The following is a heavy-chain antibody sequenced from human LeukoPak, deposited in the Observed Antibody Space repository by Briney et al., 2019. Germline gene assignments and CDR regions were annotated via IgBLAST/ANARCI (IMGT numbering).Heavy chain of an antibody. J-gene: IGHJ5*02. CDR2: IHYTGST. V-gene: IGHV4-59*01. Sequence: PSETLSLTCTVSGGSISSFFWNWIRQPPGKGLEWIGYIHYTGSTKDNPSLKSRVTTSVDTSKNQFSLKLSSVTAADTAVYYCARSRGGYGDYGSWFDPWGQGILVGVSS. CDR3: ARSRGGYGDYGSWFDP. CDR1: GGSISSFF. D-gene: IGHD4-17*01.